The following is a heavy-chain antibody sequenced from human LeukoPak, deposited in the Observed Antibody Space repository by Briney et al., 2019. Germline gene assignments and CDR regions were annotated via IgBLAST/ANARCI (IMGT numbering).Heavy chain of an antibody. CDR2: IYPGDSDS. D-gene: IGHD6-6*01. V-gene: IGHV5-51*01. CDR1: GYSFTSYW. J-gene: IGHJ4*02. CDR3: ARHDSSSDY. Sequence: GESPKISCKGSGYSFTSYWIAWVRQMPGKGLEWMGMIYPGDSDSRYSLSFQGQVTISADKSISTAYLQWSSLKASDTAMYYCARHDSSSDYWGQGTLVTVSS.